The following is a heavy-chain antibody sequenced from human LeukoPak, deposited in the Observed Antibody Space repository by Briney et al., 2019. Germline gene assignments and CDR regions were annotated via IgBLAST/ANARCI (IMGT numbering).Heavy chain of an antibody. CDR2: IYSAGST. CDR3: ARRAGAYTHPYDY. CDR1: GFTVSSNS. D-gene: IGHD3-16*01. V-gene: IGHV3-53*01. J-gene: IGHJ4*02. Sequence: GGSLRLSCTVSGFTVSSNSMSWVRQAPGKGLEWVSFIYSAGSTHYSDSVKGRFTISIDNSKNTLYLQMNSLRGEDTAVYYCARRAGAYTHPYDYWGQGTLVTVSP.